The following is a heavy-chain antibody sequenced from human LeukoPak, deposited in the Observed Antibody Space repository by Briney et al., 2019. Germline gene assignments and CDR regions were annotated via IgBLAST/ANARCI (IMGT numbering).Heavy chain of an antibody. V-gene: IGHV1-8*01. Sequence: ASVKVSCKTSGYTFSDYDINWVRQASGQGLQGLKWMGWMNPKSGNTGHAQKFQGRVTMTRDTSITTAYLELSSLKSEDTAVYYCARGARDCRGSSCYNYWGQGTLVTVSS. CDR3: ARGARDCRGSSCYNY. CDR1: GYTFSDYD. CDR2: MNPKSGNT. D-gene: IGHD2-2*01. J-gene: IGHJ4*02.